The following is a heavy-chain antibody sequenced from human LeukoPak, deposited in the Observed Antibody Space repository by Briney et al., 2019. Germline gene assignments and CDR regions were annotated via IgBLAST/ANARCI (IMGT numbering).Heavy chain of an antibody. Sequence: GGSLRLSCAASGFTFSSYAMHWVRQAPGKGLEWVAVISYDGSNKYYADSVKGRFTISRDNSKNTLYLQMNSLRAEDTAVYYCARPSHKYEYVGFPDYWGQGALVTVSS. D-gene: IGHD3-16*01. CDR3: ARPSHKYEYVGFPDY. CDR1: GFTFSSYA. V-gene: IGHV3-30-3*01. CDR2: ISYDGSNK. J-gene: IGHJ4*02.